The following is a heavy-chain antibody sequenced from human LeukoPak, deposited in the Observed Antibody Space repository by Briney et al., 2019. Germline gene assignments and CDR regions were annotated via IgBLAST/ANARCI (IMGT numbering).Heavy chain of an antibody. CDR2: LYSTGTT. J-gene: IGHJ5*02. CDR3: VARPLTAPRAWFDP. CDR1: GGSISGSH. V-gene: IGHV4-59*08. D-gene: IGHD5-18*01. Sequence: PSETLFLTCTVSGGSISGSHWGWIRQPPGKGLEWIMSLYSTGTTEYNASLESRVAMSVDTSKNQLSLKLTSVTAADTAVYYCVARPLTAPRAWFDPWGQGLLVTVSA.